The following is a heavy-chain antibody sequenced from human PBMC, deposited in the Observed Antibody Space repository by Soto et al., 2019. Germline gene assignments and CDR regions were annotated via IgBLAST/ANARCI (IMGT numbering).Heavy chain of an antibody. CDR1: GDSVSSNSAG. CDR2: TYYNP. D-gene: IGHD3-22*01. CDR3: ARGDRSPYYYDSSGHQSAFDI. Sequence: SQTLSLTCVISGDSVSSNSAGWNWIRQSPSRGLEWLGRTYYNPSLKSRVTISVDTSKNQFSLKLSSVTAADTAVYYCARGDRSPYYYDSSGHQSAFDIWGQGTMVTVSS. V-gene: IGHV6-1*01. J-gene: IGHJ3*02.